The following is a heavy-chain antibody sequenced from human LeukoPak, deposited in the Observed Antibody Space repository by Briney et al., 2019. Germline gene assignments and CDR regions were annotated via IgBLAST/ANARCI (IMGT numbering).Heavy chain of an antibody. V-gene: IGHV3-23*01. CDR1: GFTFSSYA. D-gene: IGHD1-26*01. J-gene: IGHJ3*02. Sequence: PGGSLRLSCAASGFTFSSYAMSWVRQAPGKGLEWVSAISGSGGSTYYADSVKGRFTISRDNSKNTLYLQMNSLRAEDTAVYYCATSLYYSDTFDIWGQGTLVTVSS. CDR2: ISGSGGST. CDR3: ATSLYYSDTFDI.